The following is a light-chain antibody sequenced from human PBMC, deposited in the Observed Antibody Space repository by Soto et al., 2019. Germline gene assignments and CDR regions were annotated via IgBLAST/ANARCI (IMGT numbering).Light chain of an antibody. CDR1: SSDVCGYHS. V-gene: IGLV2-8*01. CDR3: SSYAGSDNLGV. Sequence: QSALTQPPSASGSPGQSVTISCTGTSSDVCGYHSVSWYQQHPGKAPKLMIYEVSKRPSGVPDRFSGSKSGNTASLTVSGLQAEDEADYYCSSYAGSDNLGVFGTGTKVTVL. J-gene: IGLJ1*01. CDR2: EVS.